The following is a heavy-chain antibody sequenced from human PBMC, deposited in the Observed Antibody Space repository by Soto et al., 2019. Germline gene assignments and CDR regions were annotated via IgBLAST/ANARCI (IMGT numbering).Heavy chain of an antibody. J-gene: IGHJ4*02. CDR3: VRDWSYRRFDY. D-gene: IGHD1-26*01. CDR2: IWYDGTSK. Sequence: QVQLVESGGDAVQPGRSLRLSCAASGFTFSSYGMHWVRQAPGKGLEWVALIWYDGTSKYYADSVKGRFTISRDNSKNTLYLQMNSLRAEDTAMYYCVRDWSYRRFDYWGQGTLVTISS. CDR1: GFTFSSYG. V-gene: IGHV3-33*01.